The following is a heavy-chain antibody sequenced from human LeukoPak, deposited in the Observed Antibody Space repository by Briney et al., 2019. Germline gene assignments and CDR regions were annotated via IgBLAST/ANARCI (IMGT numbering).Heavy chain of an antibody. CDR3: ARDPGVRWLVGFDY. CDR2: IWYDGSNK. V-gene: IGHV3-33*01. D-gene: IGHD6-19*01. Sequence: PGGSLRLSCAASGFTFNSYGMHWVRQASGKGLEWVAVIWYDGSNKYYADSVKGRFTISRDNSENTLYLQMDSLRAEDTAVYYCARDPGVRWLVGFDYWGQGTLVTVSS. J-gene: IGHJ4*02. CDR1: GFTFNSYG.